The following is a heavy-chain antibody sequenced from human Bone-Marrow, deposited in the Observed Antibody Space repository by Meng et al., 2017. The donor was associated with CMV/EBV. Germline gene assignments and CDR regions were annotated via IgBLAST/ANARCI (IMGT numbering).Heavy chain of an antibody. CDR2: IKSKTDGGTT. CDR3: TTNAWTFRGFDP. V-gene: IGHV3-15*01. CDR1: GFTFSNAW. D-gene: IGHD3/OR15-3a*01. Sequence: APGFTFSNAWMSWVRQAPGKGLEWVGRIKSKTDGGTTDYAAPVKGRFTISRDDSKNTLYLQMNSLKTEDTAVYYCTTNAWTFRGFDPWGQGTLVTVSS. J-gene: IGHJ5*02.